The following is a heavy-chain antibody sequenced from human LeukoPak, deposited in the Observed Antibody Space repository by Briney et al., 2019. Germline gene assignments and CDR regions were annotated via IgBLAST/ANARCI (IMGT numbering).Heavy chain of an antibody. V-gene: IGHV4-59*11. CDR2: IYYSGST. CDR1: GGSISSHY. Sequence: PSETLSLTCTVSGGSISSHYWSWIRQPPGKGLEWIGYIYYSGSTNYNPSLKSRVTISADTSKNQFSLKLSSVTAADTAVYYCAREVMGSYYYYYMDVWGKGTTVTVSS. D-gene: IGHD3-16*01. J-gene: IGHJ6*03. CDR3: AREVMGSYYYYYMDV.